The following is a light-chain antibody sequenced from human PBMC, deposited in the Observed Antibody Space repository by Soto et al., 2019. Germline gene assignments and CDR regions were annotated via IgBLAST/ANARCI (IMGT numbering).Light chain of an antibody. Sequence: QSALTQPASVSGSPGQSITISCTGTSSDVGGYNSVSWYQQHPGKVPKIMIYDVSIRPSGVPDRFSGSKSGNTASLTISGLHAEDEADYYCSAYARIPALLFGTGTKLTVL. CDR3: SAYARIPALL. CDR1: SSDVGGYNS. J-gene: IGLJ1*01. V-gene: IGLV2-14*01. CDR2: DVS.